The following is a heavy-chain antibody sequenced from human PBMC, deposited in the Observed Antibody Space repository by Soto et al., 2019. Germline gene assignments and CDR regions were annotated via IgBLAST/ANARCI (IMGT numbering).Heavy chain of an antibody. D-gene: IGHD2-21*02. CDR3: TTPDCGGGCDYYAMDV. V-gene: IGHV3-15*07. CDR2: IKSKSDGGTT. Sequence: EVQLVESGGGLVKPGGSLRLSCAASGFTFSNAWMNWVRQAPGKGLEWVGRIKSKSDGGTTDYAAPVKGRFTISRDDSKNTLYLQMNSLKIEDTAVYFCTTPDCGGGCDYYAMDVWGQGTTVTVSS. J-gene: IGHJ6*02. CDR1: GFTFSNAW.